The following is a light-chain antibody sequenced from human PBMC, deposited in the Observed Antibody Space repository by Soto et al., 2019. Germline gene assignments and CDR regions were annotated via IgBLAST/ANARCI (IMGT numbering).Light chain of an antibody. CDR1: STDVGGYNF. CDR3: SSYTSGNTLV. J-gene: IGLJ1*01. CDR2: DVN. Sequence: QCLLTQPASVSGSPGQSITISCTGTSTDVGGYNFVSWYQHHPGKAPKLMICDVNNRPSGVSNRFSGSKSGNTASLTISGLQAEDEADYYCSSYTSGNTLVFGTGTKVTVL. V-gene: IGLV2-14*03.